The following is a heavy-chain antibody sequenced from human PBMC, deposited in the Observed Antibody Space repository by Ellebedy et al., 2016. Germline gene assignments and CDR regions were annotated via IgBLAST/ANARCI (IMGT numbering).Heavy chain of an antibody. CDR1: GFIFSSYT. CDR2: IRSFSENK. D-gene: IGHD1-1*01. CDR3: ARVEMD. Sequence: GGSLRLSCAASGFIFSSYTMNWVRQAPGRGLEWVASIRSFSENKFYADSVKGRFTVSRDNAKNSLWLQMNSLRADDTAVYYCARVEMDWGQGTLVTFSS. V-gene: IGHV3-21*03. J-gene: IGHJ4*02.